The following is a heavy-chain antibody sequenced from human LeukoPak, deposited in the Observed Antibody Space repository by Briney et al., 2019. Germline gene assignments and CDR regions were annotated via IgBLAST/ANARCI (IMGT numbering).Heavy chain of an antibody. V-gene: IGHV1-2*02. Sequence: ASVKVSCKASGYTFTGYYMHWVRQAPGQGLEWMGWINPNSGGTNYAQKFQGRVTMTRDTSTSTAYMELSRLRSDDTAVYYCARDTGGSSINPDYWGQGTLVTVSS. CDR2: INPNSGGT. CDR3: ARDTGGSSINPDY. D-gene: IGHD1-26*01. J-gene: IGHJ4*02. CDR1: GYTFTGYY.